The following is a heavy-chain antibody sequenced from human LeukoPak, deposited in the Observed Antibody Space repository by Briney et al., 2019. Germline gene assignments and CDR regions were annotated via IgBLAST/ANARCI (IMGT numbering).Heavy chain of an antibody. V-gene: IGHV3-48*01. D-gene: IGHD1-26*01. CDR2: ISGSSDII. CDR3: ARDWSSGRHDEYFPH. J-gene: IGHJ1*01. Sequence: PGGSLRLSCAVSGFTFSSYDMNWVRQAPGKGLEWVSYISGSSDIIHYTESVKGRFTISRDNAKNSVYLQMNSLRAEDTALYYCARDWSSGRHDEYFPHWGQGTLVTVSS. CDR1: GFTFSSYD.